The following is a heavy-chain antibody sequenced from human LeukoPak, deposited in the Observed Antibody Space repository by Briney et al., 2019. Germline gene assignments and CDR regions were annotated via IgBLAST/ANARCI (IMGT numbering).Heavy chain of an antibody. CDR1: GFTFSPYG. Sequence: GGSLRLSCAASGFTFSPYGMHWVRQAPGKGLEWVAVISYDGSNKYFADSVKGRFTISRDNSKNTLHLQMNSLRGEDTAVYYCARDRDWSGVRYLQRWSQGTLVTVSS. CDR2: ISYDGSNK. CDR3: ARDRDWSGVRYLQR. V-gene: IGHV3-30*03. J-gene: IGHJ1*01. D-gene: IGHD3/OR15-3a*01.